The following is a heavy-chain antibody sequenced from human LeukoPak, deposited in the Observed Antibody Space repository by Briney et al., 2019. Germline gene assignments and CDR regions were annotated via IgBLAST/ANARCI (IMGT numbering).Heavy chain of an antibody. J-gene: IGHJ3*02. Sequence: PSETLSLTCTVSGGSMSPYHWGWIRQPPGKGLEWTGYIYYSGSTNYNPSLKSRVTISVDTSKNQFSLKLSSVTAADTAVYYCARDMTTITYAFDIWGQGTMVTVSS. CDR1: GGSMSPYH. CDR3: ARDMTTITYAFDI. V-gene: IGHV4-59*12. D-gene: IGHD4-11*01. CDR2: IYYSGST.